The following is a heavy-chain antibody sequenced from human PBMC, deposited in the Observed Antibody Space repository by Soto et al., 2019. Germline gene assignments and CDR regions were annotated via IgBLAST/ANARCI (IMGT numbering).Heavy chain of an antibody. V-gene: IGHV4-4*02. J-gene: IGHJ3*02. D-gene: IGHD3-16*01. CDR3: TRLGYGFDM. Sequence: QVQLQESGPGLVKPSGTLSLTCTVSGGSISSNNWWGWVRQPPGRGLEWIGEIFHSWSTNYNPSLKSRVSIAVDTSKNQFSLKLSSVTAADTAMYYCTRLGYGFDMWGQGTRVTVSS. CDR2: IFHSWST. CDR1: GGSISSNNW.